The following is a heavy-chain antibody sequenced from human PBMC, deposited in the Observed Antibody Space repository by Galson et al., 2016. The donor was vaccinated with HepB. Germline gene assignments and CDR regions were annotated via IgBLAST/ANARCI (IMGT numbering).Heavy chain of an antibody. CDR1: GFTFSDYN. V-gene: IGHV3-21*01. D-gene: IGHD3-22*01. J-gene: IGHJ4*02. Sequence: SLRLSCAASGFTFSDYNMNWVRQAPGKGLGWVSSIIPSGSYTYYADSVKGRFTISRGNAKNSLFLQMNSLRAEDTAVYYCATGPPSYYYDSSGYYSGWGQGTLVTVSS. CDR3: ATGPPSYYYDSSGYYSG. CDR2: IIPSGSYT.